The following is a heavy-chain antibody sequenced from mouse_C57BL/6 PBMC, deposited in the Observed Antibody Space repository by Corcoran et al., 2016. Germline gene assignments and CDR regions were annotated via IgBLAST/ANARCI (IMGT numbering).Heavy chain of an antibody. CDR1: GYTFTDYY. CDR3: ARQQGAMDY. V-gene: IGHV1-26*01. Sequence: EVQLQQSGPELVKPGASVKISCKASGYTFTDYYMNWVKQSHGKSLEWIGDINPNNGGTIYNQKFKGKATLTVDKSSSTAYMELRSLTSEDSAVYYCARQQGAMDYWGQGTSVTVSS. J-gene: IGHJ4*01. CDR2: INPNNGGT.